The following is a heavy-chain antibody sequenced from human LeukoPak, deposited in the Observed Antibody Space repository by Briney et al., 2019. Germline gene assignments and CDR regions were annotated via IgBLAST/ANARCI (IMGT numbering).Heavy chain of an antibody. J-gene: IGHJ4*02. CDR2: ISSSGSTI. CDR1: GFTFSSYE. CDR3: ARGSGELTSEYYFDY. Sequence: GGSLRLSCAASGFTFSSYEMNWVRQAPGKGLEWVSYISSSGSTIYYADSVKGRFTISRDNAKNSLYLQMNSLRAEDTAVYYCARGSGELTSEYYFDYWGQGTLVTVSS. V-gene: IGHV3-48*03. D-gene: IGHD3-10*01.